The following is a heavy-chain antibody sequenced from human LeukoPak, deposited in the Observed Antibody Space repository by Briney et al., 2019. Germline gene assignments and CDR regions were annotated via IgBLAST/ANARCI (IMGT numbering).Heavy chain of an antibody. J-gene: IGHJ3*02. CDR1: GGTFSSYA. D-gene: IGHD5-24*01. V-gene: IGHV1-69*13. CDR3: ARSRRDGYNSGDAFDI. CDR2: IIPIFGTA. Sequence: ASVKVSCKASGGTFSSYAISWVRQAPGQGLEWMGGIIPIFGTANYAQKFQGRVTITADESTSTAYMELSSLRSEDTAVYYGARSRRDGYNSGDAFDIWGQETMVTVSS.